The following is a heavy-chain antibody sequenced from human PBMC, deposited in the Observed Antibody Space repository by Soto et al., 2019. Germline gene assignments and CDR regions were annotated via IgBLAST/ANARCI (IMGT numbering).Heavy chain of an antibody. J-gene: IGHJ6*02. CDR2: IFYTGST. V-gene: IGHV4-30-4*02. CDR1: GGTINSGDYF. CDR3: ARVPSPFDFYYAMDV. Sequence: PSETLSLTCSVSGGTINSGDYFWSWIRQPPGKGLEWIGSIFYTGSTYYSPSLKSRASMSLDTSQNQFSLKLNSVTAADTAVYFCARVPSPFDFYYAMDVWGQGTTVTVSS. D-gene: IGHD3-16*01.